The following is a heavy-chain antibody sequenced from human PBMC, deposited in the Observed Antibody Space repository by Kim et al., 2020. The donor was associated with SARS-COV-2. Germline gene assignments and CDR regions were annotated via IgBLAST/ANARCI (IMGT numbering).Heavy chain of an antibody. CDR1: GGSLSRYL. CDR3: SRNNGVYTGNWSYSHGLDV. CDR2: IYYTGST. Sequence: SETLSLTCTVSGGSLSRYLWTWIRQPPGKGLEWIGHIYYTGSTDYSHSLRSRGTMSVDTYTNQFSLNLSSVTAADTAVDFFSRNNGVYTGNWSYSHGLDV. V-gene: IGHV4-59*13. D-gene: IGHD2-2*02. J-gene: IGHJ6*01.